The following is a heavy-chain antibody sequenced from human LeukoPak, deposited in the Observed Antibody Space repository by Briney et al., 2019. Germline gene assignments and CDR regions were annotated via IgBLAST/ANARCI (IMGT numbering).Heavy chain of an antibody. CDR2: IYYSGST. D-gene: IGHD6-13*01. J-gene: IGHJ4*02. CDR3: ARVTGYMTEDYFDY. V-gene: IGHV4-59*01. CDR1: GGSISNYH. Sequence: PSETLSLTCTVSGGSISNYHWSWIRQPPGKGLEWIGYIYYSGSTNYNPSLKSRVTISVDTSKNQFSLRLSSVTAADTAVYYCARVTGYMTEDYFDYWGQGTLITVSS.